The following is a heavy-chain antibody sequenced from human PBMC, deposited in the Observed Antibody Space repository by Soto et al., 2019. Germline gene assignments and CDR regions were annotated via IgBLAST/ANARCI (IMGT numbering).Heavy chain of an antibody. D-gene: IGHD2-2*01. Sequence: GGSLRLSCAASGFNFSSYGMHWVRQAPGKGLEWVAVIWYDGSNKYYADSVKGRFTISRDNSKNTLYLQMNSLRAEDTAVYYCAREGLGVPAAMQSPYYYYGMDVWGQGTTVTVSS. J-gene: IGHJ6*02. V-gene: IGHV3-33*01. CDR3: AREGLGVPAAMQSPYYYYGMDV. CDR1: GFNFSSYG. CDR2: IWYDGSNK.